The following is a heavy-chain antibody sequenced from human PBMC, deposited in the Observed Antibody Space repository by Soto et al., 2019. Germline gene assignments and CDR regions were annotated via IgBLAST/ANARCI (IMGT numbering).Heavy chain of an antibody. V-gene: IGHV1-18*04. D-gene: IGHD6-13*01. CDR3: ARDPALYSRRPRLDS. CDR2: ISAYNGNT. Sequence: ASVRVSCKASGYTFTSYGISWVRQAPGQGLEWMGWISAYNGNTNYAQKLQGRVTMTTDTSTSTAYMELRSLRSDDTAVYYCARDPALYSRRPRLDSSGKGTRATVSS. J-gene: IGHJ4*02. CDR1: GYTFTSYG.